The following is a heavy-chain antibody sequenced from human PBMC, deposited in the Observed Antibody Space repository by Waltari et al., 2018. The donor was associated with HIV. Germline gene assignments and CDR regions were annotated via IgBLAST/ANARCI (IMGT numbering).Heavy chain of an antibody. V-gene: IGHV3-30*01. CDR3: ANIVGATTFFDY. CDR1: GFTFSSYA. CDR2: ISYDGSNK. J-gene: IGHJ4*02. D-gene: IGHD1-26*01. Sequence: QVQLVESGGGVVQPGRSLRLSCAASGFTFSSYAMHWVRQAPGKGLEWVAVISYDGSNKYYADSVKGRFTISRDNSKNTLYLQMNSLRAEDTAVYYCANIVGATTFFDYWGQGTLVTVSS.